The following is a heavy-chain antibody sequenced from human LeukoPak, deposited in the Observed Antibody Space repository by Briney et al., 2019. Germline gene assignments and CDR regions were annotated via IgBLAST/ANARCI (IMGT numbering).Heavy chain of an antibody. V-gene: IGHV3-23*01. Sequence: GGSLRLSCAVSGITLSNYGMSWVRQAPGKGLEWVAGISDRGGRTNYADSVRGRFTISRENSKNTLYLQMNSLRAEDTAVYFCAKRGVVIRVILVGFHREAYYFDSWGQGALVTVSS. J-gene: IGHJ4*02. CDR1: GITLSNYG. D-gene: IGHD3-10*01. CDR2: ISDRGGRT. CDR3: AKRGVVIRVILVGFHREAYYFDS.